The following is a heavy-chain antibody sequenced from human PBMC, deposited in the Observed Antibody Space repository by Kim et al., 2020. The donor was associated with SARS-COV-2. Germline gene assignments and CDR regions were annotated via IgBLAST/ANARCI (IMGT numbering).Heavy chain of an antibody. CDR3: ARGLPFDY. CDR2: INHSGST. V-gene: IGHV4-34*01. D-gene: IGHD1-26*01. J-gene: IGHJ4*02. CDR1: GGSFSGYY. Sequence: SQTLSLTCAVYGGSFSGYYWSWIRQPPGKGLEWIGEINHSGSTNYNPSLKSRVTISVDTSKNQFSLKLSSVTAADTAVYYCARGLPFDYWGQGTLVTVSS.